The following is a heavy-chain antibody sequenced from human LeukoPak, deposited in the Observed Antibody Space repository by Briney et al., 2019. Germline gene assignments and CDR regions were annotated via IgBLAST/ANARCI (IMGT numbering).Heavy chain of an antibody. V-gene: IGHV5-51*01. CDR1: GYSFSHFW. CDR3: ARSIGGTYFDY. D-gene: IGHD2-21*01. J-gene: IGHJ4*02. CDR2: IYSGDSDT. Sequence: GESLKISCQGSGYSFSHFWIGWVRQMPGKGLEWMGVIYSGDSDTRYSPSFQGQVTISADKSISTAYLQWSSLKASDTAIYYCARSIGGTYFDYWGQGALVTVSS.